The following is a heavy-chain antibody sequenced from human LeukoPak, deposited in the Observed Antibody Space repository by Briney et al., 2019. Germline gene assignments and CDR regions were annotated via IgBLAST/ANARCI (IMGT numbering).Heavy chain of an antibody. V-gene: IGHV1-69*13. CDR2: IIPIFGTA. D-gene: IGHD1-20*01. CDR3: AISIIGTSFGYYYYGMDV. CDR1: GGTFSSYA. Sequence: GASVKVSCKASGGTFSSYAISWVRQAPGQGLEWMGGIIPIFGTANYAQKFQGRVTITADESTSTAYMELSSLRSEDTAVYYCAISIIGTSFGYYYYGMDVWGQGTTVTVSS. J-gene: IGHJ6*02.